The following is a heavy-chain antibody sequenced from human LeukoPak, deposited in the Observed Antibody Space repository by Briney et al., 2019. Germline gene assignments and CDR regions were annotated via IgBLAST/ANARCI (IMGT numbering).Heavy chain of an antibody. J-gene: IGHJ4*02. D-gene: IGHD6-13*01. CDR3: ARVQNLRQQLNGLGLGY. CDR2: INHSGST. Sequence: SETLSLTCAVYGGSFSGYYWSWIRQPPGKGLEWIGEINHSGSTNYNPSLKSRVTISVDTSKNQFSLKLSSVTAADTAVYYCARVQNLRQQLNGLGLGYWGQGTLVTVSS. V-gene: IGHV4-34*01. CDR1: GGSFSGYY.